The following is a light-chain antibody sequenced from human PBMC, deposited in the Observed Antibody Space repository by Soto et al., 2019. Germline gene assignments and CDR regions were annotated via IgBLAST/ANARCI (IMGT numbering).Light chain of an antibody. V-gene: IGKV1D-12*01. CDR2: SAS. CDR1: QGISRS. J-gene: IGKJ5*01. CDR3: QQADTFPIA. Sequence: DIQMTQSPSSVSASVGDRVTITCQASQGISRSLAWYQQKPGKAPKLLIYSASSLQSGVPSRFSGSGFGTDFTLTISSLQPEDFETYYCQQADTFPIAFGQGTGLEI.